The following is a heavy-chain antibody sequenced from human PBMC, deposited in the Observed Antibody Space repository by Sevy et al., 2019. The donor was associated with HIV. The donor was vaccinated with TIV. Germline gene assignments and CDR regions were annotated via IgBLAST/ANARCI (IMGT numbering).Heavy chain of an antibody. V-gene: IGHV3-11*04. CDR1: GFSFSDYY. CDR3: ARGKYWFDP. Sequence: SGFLRLSCAASGFSFSDYYWGWIRQAPGKGLEWVSHISPSAKTTYYADSVEGRFTISRDNAKKSLYLQMSSLRAEDTPVYYCARGKYWFDPWGQGTLVIVSS. CDR2: ISPSAKTT. J-gene: IGHJ5*02.